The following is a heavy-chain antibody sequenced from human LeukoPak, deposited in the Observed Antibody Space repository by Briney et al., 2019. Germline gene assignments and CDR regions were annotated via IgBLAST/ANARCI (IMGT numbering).Heavy chain of an antibody. CDR1: GFTFSSYE. Sequence: PGGSLRLSCAASGFTFSSYEMNWVRQAPGKGLEWVSYISSSGSTIYYADSVKGRFTISRDNAKNSLYLQMNSLRAEDTAVYYCARDFDGDYYDSSGYSGRGGYWGQGTLVTVSS. CDR2: ISSSGSTI. D-gene: IGHD3-22*01. V-gene: IGHV3-48*03. CDR3: ARDFDGDYYDSSGYSGRGGY. J-gene: IGHJ4*02.